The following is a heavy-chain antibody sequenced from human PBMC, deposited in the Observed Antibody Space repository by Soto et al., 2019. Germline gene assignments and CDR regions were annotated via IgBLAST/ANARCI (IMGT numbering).Heavy chain of an antibody. D-gene: IGHD4-17*01. CDR1: GGSISGGTYY. V-gene: IGHV4-39*01. CDR2: IYYSGST. Sequence: SETLSLTCTVSGGSISGGTYYWGWIRQPPGKGLEWIGSIYYSGSTYYNPSLKSRVTISVDTSKNQFSLTLNSVTAADAAVYYCARQRTTVVTQAYFDHWGQGTLVTVS. J-gene: IGHJ4*02. CDR3: ARQRTTVVTQAYFDH.